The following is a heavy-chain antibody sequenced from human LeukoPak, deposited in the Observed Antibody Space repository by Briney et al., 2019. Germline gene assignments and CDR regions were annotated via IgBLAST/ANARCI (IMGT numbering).Heavy chain of an antibody. V-gene: IGHV3-74*01. D-gene: IGHD3-22*01. CDR1: GFTFSNFW. CDR3: ARVRTTYYYDTTGYSFDH. J-gene: IGHJ4*02. CDR2: ISIDGSTT. Sequence: PGXXXRLSCAASGFTFSNFWIHWVRHAPGKGLVWVSRISIDGSTTNYAGSVKGRFTISRDNAKNTVSLQMNGLRVEDTAVYYCARVRTTYYYDTTGYSFDHWGQGTLVTVSS.